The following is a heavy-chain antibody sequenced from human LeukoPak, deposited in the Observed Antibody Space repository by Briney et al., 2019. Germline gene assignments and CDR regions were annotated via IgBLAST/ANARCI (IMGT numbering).Heavy chain of an antibody. V-gene: IGHV4-30-4*01. J-gene: IGHJ3*02. CDR2: IYDSGST. CDR3: ARDCSGGSCYGAFDI. CDR1: GASIRSGDYY. Sequence: SETLSLTCTVSGASIRSGDYYWSWIRQPPGKGLERIGYIYDSGSTYYNPSLKSRITISVDTSENRFSLKLSSVTATDTAVYYCARDCSGGSCYGAFDIWGQGTMVTVSS. D-gene: IGHD2-15*01.